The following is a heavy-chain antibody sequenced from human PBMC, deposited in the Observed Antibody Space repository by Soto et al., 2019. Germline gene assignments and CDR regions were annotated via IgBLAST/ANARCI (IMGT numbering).Heavy chain of an antibody. V-gene: IGHV4-30-4*01. CDR3: ARARPYTYDSSGWGFDY. Sequence: PSETLSLTCTVSGGSISSGDYYWSWIRQPPGKGLEWIGYIYYSGSTYYNPSLKSRVTISVDTSKNQLSLKLSSVTAADTAVYYCARARPYTYDSSGWGFDYWGQGTLVTVSS. CDR1: GGSISSGDYY. J-gene: IGHJ4*02. D-gene: IGHD3-22*01. CDR2: IYYSGST.